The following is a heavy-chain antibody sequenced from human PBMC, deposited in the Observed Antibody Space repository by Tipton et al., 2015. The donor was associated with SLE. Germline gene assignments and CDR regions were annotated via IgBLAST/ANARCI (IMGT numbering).Heavy chain of an antibody. J-gene: IGHJ4*02. V-gene: IGHV3-30*02. Sequence: SLRLSCTASGFTFSRYGMHWVRQAPGKGLEWLAFIRYDGSNRYHADSVKGRFTISRDNSKNMLFLQMDSLRVEDTAVYYCAKDGLYSSAWYFDYWGRGTLVTVSS. CDR3: AKDGLYSSAWYFDY. D-gene: IGHD3-22*01. CDR2: IRYDGSNR. CDR1: GFTFSRYG.